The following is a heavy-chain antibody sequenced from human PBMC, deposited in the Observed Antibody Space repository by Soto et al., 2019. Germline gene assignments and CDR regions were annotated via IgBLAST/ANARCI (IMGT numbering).Heavy chain of an antibody. Sequence: EVQLLESGGGLVQPGGSLRLSCAASGFTFSSYAMSWVRQAPGKGLEWVSAISGSGGTTYYAVSVKGLFTFSRDNSKNTLYLQMNCLRAEDTAVYYCAKTASGWFRAFDIWGQGTMVTVSS. V-gene: IGHV3-23*01. CDR3: AKTASGWFRAFDI. CDR1: GFTFSSYA. J-gene: IGHJ3*02. D-gene: IGHD6-13*01. CDR2: ISGSGGTT.